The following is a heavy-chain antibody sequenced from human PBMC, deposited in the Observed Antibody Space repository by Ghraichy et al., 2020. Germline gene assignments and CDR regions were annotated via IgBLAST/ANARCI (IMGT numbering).Heavy chain of an antibody. Sequence: GGSLRLSCTASGFTFGDYAMSWFRQASGKGLEWVGFIRSKAYGGTTEYAASVKGRFTISRDDSKSIAYLQMNSLKTEDTAVYYCTSLGYCSSTSCSPGNYYGMDVWGQGTTVTVSS. CDR1: GFTFGDYA. J-gene: IGHJ6*02. CDR2: IRSKAYGGTT. CDR3: TSLGYCSSTSCSPGNYYGMDV. V-gene: IGHV3-49*03. D-gene: IGHD2-2*01.